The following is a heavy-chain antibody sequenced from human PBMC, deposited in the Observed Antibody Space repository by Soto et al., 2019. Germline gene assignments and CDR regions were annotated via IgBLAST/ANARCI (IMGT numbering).Heavy chain of an antibody. J-gene: IGHJ2*01. CDR1: GGSISGYY. V-gene: IGHV4-59*08. D-gene: IGHD2-15*01. CDR3: ARQRLRWFDV. Sequence: QVQLQESGPGLVKPSETLSLTCSVSGGSISGYYWSWIRQPPGKGLEWVGYIHFNGGTNYNPSLKSRVTISVDTSKNQLSLRLAAVTAAATAVYYCARQRLRWFDVWRRGTLVTASS. CDR2: IHFNGGT.